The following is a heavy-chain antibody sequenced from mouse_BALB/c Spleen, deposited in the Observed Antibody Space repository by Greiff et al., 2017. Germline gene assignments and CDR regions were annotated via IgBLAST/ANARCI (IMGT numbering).Heavy chain of an antibody. D-gene: IGHD2-14*01. CDR1: GFTFTDYY. V-gene: IGHV7-3*02. CDR2: IRNKANGYTT. Sequence: DVKLVESGGGLVQPGGSLRLSCATSGFTFTDYYMSWVRQPPGKALEWLGFIRNKANGYTTEYSASVKGRFTISRDNSQSILYLQMNTLRAEDSATYYCARAYYRYDEAMDYWGQGTSVTVSS. J-gene: IGHJ4*01. CDR3: ARAYYRYDEAMDY.